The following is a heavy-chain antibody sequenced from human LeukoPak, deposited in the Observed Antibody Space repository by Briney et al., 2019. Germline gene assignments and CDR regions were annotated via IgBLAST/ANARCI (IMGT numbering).Heavy chain of an antibody. Sequence: GGSLRLSCAASGFTFSSYAMSWVRQAPGKGLEWVSAISGSGGSTYYADSVKGRFTISRDNAKNSLYLHMNSLRAEDTAVYYCARDSSGWADKFDYWGQGTLVTVSS. V-gene: IGHV3-23*01. CDR1: GFTFSSYA. CDR3: ARDSSGWADKFDY. J-gene: IGHJ4*02. D-gene: IGHD6-19*01. CDR2: ISGSGGST.